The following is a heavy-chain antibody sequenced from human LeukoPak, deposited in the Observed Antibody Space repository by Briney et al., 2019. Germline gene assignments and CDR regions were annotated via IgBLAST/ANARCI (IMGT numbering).Heavy chain of an antibody. CDR1: GFTFSSYS. CDR3: AKYRFGDFDYYPDLDY. D-gene: IGHD3-10*01. CDR2: ISSSSSTI. Sequence: GGSLRLSCAASGFTFSSYSMNWVRQAPGKGLEWVSYISSSSSTIYYADSVKGRFTISRDNSKNTLFLQMNSLRAEDTAVYYCAKYRFGDFDYYPDLDYWGQGTLVTVSS. J-gene: IGHJ4*02. V-gene: IGHV3-48*01.